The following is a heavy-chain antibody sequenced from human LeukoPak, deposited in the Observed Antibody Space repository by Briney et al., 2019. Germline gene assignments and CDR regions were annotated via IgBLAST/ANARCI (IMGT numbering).Heavy chain of an antibody. CDR1: GYTFTSYY. Sequence: ASVKVSCKASGYTFTSYYMHWVRQAPGQGLEWMGIINPSGGSTSYAEKFQGRATMTRDTSTSTVYMELSSLRFEDTAVYYCARGHNWNDPGDYWGQGTLVTVSS. D-gene: IGHD1-1*01. CDR3: ARGHNWNDPGDY. CDR2: INPSGGST. V-gene: IGHV1-46*01. J-gene: IGHJ4*02.